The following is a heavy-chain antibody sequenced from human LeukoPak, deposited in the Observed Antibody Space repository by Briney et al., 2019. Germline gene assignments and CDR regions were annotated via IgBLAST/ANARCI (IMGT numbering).Heavy chain of an antibody. J-gene: IGHJ4*02. CDR3: ARAPNVEYYFDS. CDR2: IYSGGST. D-gene: IGHD3-3*01. CDR1: GFTVSSKY. V-gene: IGHV3-53*01. Sequence: GGSLRLSCAASGFTVSSKYMIGVRQAPGKGLEWVSDIYSGGSTYYADSVKGRFTISRDNSKNTLYLQMNSLRAEDTAVYYCARAPNVEYYFDSWGQGTLVTVSS.